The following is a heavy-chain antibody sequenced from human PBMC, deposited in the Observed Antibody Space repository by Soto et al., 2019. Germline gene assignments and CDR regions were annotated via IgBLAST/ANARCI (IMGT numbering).Heavy chain of an antibody. CDR1: GGSISRYY. V-gene: IGHV4-59*08. CDR3: ARLLWFGVTYGMDV. Sequence: PSETLSLTCTVSGGSISRYYWSWIRQTPGKGLEWIGYLYNTGSTIYNPSLESRVTISVDTSKNQFSLKLNSVTAADTAVYYCARLLWFGVTYGMDVWGQGTTVTVS. D-gene: IGHD3-10*01. CDR2: LYNTGST. J-gene: IGHJ6*02.